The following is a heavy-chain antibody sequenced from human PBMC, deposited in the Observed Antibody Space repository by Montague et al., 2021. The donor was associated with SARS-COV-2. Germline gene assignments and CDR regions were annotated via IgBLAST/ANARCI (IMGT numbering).Heavy chain of an antibody. J-gene: IGHJ6*01. CDR3: TPLQEHL. Sequence: SLRLSCAASGFTVSSNYMSWVRQAPGKGLEWVSVIYSGGITYYADSVKGRFTISRHNSKNTLYLQMNSLHQGPIGLPPGTPLQEHLWG. V-gene: IGHV3-53*04. CDR1: GFTVSSNY. CDR2: IYSGGIT.